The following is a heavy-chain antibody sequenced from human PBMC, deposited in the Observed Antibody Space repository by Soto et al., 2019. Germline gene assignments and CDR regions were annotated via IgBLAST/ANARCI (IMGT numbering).Heavy chain of an antibody. V-gene: IGHV1-69*01. Sequence: QVQLVQSGAEVKKSGSSVKVSCKASGGSFSSYAISWVRQAPGQGLEWMGGIIPISGTSKYAQKFQGRVTINADESTRTAYMQLSSLRSEDTAVYYCATSPYYCDSSGWNDAFDVWGPGTLVTVSS. CDR3: ATSPYYCDSSGWNDAFDV. D-gene: IGHD3-22*01. J-gene: IGHJ3*01. CDR2: IIPISGTS. CDR1: GGSFSSYA.